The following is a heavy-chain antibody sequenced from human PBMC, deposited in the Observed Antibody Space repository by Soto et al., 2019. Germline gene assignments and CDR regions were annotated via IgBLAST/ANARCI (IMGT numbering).Heavy chain of an antibody. J-gene: IGHJ6*02. CDR3: ARDRHSYGHVEWERYYYCMGV. V-gene: IGHV3-7*03. D-gene: IGHD5-18*01. CDR1: GFTFSSYW. Sequence: PGGSLGLSCAASGFTFSSYWMSWVRQAPGKGLEWVANIKQDGSEKYYVDSVKGRFTISRDNAKNSLYLQMNSLRAEDTAVYYCARDRHSYGHVEWERYYYCMGVWGQGPTV. CDR2: IKQDGSEK.